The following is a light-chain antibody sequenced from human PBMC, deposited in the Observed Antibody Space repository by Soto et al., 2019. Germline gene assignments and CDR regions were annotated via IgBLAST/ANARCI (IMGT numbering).Light chain of an antibody. J-gene: IGKJ4*01. V-gene: IGKV3-20*01. CDR2: GAS. CDR3: QQYGSSPLT. CDR1: QSVSSSY. Sequence: EIVLTQSPGTVSFPPWERATLSFRASQSVSSSYLAWYQQKPGQAPRLLIYGASSRATGIPDRFSGSGSGTDFTLTISRLEPEDFAVYYCQQYGSSPLTFGGGTKVDI.